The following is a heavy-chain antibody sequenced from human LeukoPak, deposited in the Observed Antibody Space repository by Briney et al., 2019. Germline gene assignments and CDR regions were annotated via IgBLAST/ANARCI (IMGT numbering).Heavy chain of an antibody. CDR2: SYHRGST. J-gene: IGHJ4*02. V-gene: IGHV4-59*01. CDR3: ARDRELGY. D-gene: IGHD1-1*01. CDR1: GGSISSYY. Sequence: PSETLSLTCTVSGGSISSYYWSWIRQPPGKGLEWIGWSYHRGSTSYNPSLKSRVAISVDTSKNQFSLKLSSVTAADTAVYYCARDRELGYWGQGALVTVSS.